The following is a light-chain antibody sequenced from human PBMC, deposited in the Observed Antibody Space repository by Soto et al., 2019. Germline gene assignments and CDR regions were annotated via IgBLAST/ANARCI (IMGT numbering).Light chain of an antibody. V-gene: IGKV3-20*01. CDR2: GAS. CDR3: QQYGSSPPLT. CDR1: QSVSSSY. J-gene: IGKJ1*01. Sequence: EIVLTQSPGTLSLSPGERATLSCRASQSVSSSYLAWYQQKPGQAPRLLIYGASSRATGIPDRFSGSGSGTDFTLTISRLEPEDFAVYYCQQYGSSPPLTFCQGTKVEIK.